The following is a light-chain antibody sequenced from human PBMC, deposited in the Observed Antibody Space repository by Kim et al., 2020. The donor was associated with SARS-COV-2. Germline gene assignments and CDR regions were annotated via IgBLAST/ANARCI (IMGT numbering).Light chain of an antibody. Sequence: SASVGDTVTISCRASQDINQNLVWFQQKPWQVPKRLIYAASRPQSGVPSRFSGSGSGTEFTLTITSLQPEDFATYYCLQHRSYPRTFGQGTKLEI. V-gene: IGKV1-17*03. CDR1: QDINQN. CDR3: LQHRSYPRT. J-gene: IGKJ2*01. CDR2: AAS.